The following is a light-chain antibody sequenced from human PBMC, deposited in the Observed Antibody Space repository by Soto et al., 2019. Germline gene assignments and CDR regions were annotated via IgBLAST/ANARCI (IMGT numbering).Light chain of an antibody. Sequence: IVLTQSPAILALSPGDRATLSCRASQSVSSSYLAWYQHKPGQAPRLLIHGASSRVTGIPDRFSGSGSGTDFTLTISSLEPEDAAVYYCQQRSNWPPITFGQGTRLEIK. V-gene: IGKV3D-20*02. CDR1: QSVSSSY. CDR2: GAS. CDR3: QQRSNWPPIT. J-gene: IGKJ5*01.